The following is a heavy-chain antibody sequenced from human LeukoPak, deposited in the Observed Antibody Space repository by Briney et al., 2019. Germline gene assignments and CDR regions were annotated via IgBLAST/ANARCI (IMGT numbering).Heavy chain of an antibody. D-gene: IGHD5-12*01. Sequence: ASVKVSCKASGGTFSSYAISWVRQAPGQGLEWMGGIIPIFGTANYAQKFQGRVTITADESTSTAHMELSSLRSEDTAVYYCARELMDIVATIPSGYFDYWGQGTLVTVSS. CDR1: GGTFSSYA. CDR2: IIPIFGTA. CDR3: ARELMDIVATIPSGYFDY. J-gene: IGHJ4*02. V-gene: IGHV1-69*13.